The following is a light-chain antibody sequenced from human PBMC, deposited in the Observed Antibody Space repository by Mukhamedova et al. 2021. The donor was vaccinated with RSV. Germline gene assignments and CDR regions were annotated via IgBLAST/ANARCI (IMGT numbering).Light chain of an antibody. J-gene: IGKJ4*01. Sequence: WYQRRVHGKAPKLLIYAASSLQGGVPSRFSGSGFGTDFSLTISSLQPAGFATYYCQGANTFPLTFGGGTRVEI. CDR3: QGANTFPLT. CDR2: AAS. V-gene: IGKV1-12*01.